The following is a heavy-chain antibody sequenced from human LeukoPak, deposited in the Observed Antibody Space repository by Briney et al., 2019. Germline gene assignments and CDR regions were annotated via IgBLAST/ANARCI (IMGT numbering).Heavy chain of an antibody. V-gene: IGHV3-23*01. J-gene: IGHJ3*02. CDR3: AKDSAPGTYRLTVFDI. CDR1: GFIFSSYA. D-gene: IGHD3-16*02. Sequence: PGGSLRLSCAASGFIFSSYAMSWVRQAPGKGLQWVSSISDNGGGTSYADSVKGRFTISRDISKNTLHLQMNSLRAEDTAVYYCAKDSAPGTYRLTVFDIWGQGTMVTVSS. CDR2: ISDNGGGT.